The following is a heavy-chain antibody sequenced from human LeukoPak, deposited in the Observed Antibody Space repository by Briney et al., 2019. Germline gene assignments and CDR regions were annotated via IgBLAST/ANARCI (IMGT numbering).Heavy chain of an antibody. CDR2: IYSDGST. CDR3: ARAGYSSGCAPCFDF. Sequence: GGSLRLSCAASGFTLSSNYMSWVRQAPGKGLEWVSVIYSDGSTYYADSVKGRFTISRDNSKNTLYLQMNSLRAEDTAVYYCARAGYSSGCAPCFDFWGQGTLVTVSS. CDR1: GFTLSSNY. J-gene: IGHJ4*02. D-gene: IGHD6-19*01. V-gene: IGHV3-53*01.